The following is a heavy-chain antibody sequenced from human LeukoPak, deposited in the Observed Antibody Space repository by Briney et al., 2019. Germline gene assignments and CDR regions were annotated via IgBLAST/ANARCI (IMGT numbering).Heavy chain of an antibody. Sequence: PSETLSLTCAVYNGSFNEYYWSWIRQSPGKGLEWIGEINHGGRTNYNPSLQSRVSISVDASQNQFSLTMTSVTAADTAVYYCGRGMTRWLQFRLLDYWGQGTLVTVSS. J-gene: IGHJ4*02. CDR3: GRGMTRWLQFRLLDY. D-gene: IGHD5-24*01. CDR1: NGSFNEYY. CDR2: INHGGRT. V-gene: IGHV4-34*01.